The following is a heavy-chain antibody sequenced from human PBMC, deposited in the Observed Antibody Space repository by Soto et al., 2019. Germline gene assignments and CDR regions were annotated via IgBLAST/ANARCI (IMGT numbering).Heavy chain of an antibody. CDR1: GFTFDDYG. CDR2: INWNGGST. V-gene: IGHV3-20*04. CDR3: ARSPSNCDILTGYYRELDY. Sequence: PGGSLRLSCAASGFTFDDYGMSWVRQAPGKGLEWVSGINWNGGSTGYADSVKGRFTISRDNAKNSLYLQMNSLRAEDTALYYCARSPSNCDILTGYYRELDYWGQGTLVTVSS. D-gene: IGHD3-9*01. J-gene: IGHJ4*02.